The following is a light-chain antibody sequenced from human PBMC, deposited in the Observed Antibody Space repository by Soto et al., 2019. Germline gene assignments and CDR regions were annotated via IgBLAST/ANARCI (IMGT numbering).Light chain of an antibody. CDR3: QQYGSSPWT. J-gene: IGKJ1*01. CDR1: QGVTTSS. V-gene: IGKV3-20*01. CDR2: GES. Sequence: EMVWRRSPAPLSRSPGEQAPLSSRASQGVTTSSLAWYNRKPALAPRPPMFGESSRATGSPDRFIGSGSGTDFTLTISRLEPEDFAVYYCQQYGSSPWTFGQGTKVEIK.